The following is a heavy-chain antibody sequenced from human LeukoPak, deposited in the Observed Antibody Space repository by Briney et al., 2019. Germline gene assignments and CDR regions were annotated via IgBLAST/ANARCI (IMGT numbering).Heavy chain of an antibody. D-gene: IGHD2-2*01. CDR2: ISWNSGSI. V-gene: IGHV3-9*01. J-gene: IGHJ4*02. CDR3: ARDFGSTGY. Sequence: PGRSLRLSCAASGFTFDDYAMHWVRQAPGKGLEWVSGISWNSGSIGYADSVKGRFTISRDNAKNSLYLQMNSLRAEDTAVYYCARDFGSTGYWGQGTLVTVSS. CDR1: GFTFDDYA.